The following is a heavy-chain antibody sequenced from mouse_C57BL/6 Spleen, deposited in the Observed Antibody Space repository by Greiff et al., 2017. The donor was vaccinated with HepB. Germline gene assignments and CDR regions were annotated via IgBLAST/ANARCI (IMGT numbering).Heavy chain of an antibody. CDR3: ARGGIYYGKRRWYFDV. CDR1: GYTFTSYW. D-gene: IGHD2-1*01. V-gene: IGHV1-69*01. Sequence: VQLQQSGAELVMPGASVKLSCKASGYTFTSYWMHWVKQRPGQGLEWIGEIDPSDSYTNYNQKFKGKSTLTVDKSSSTAYMQLSSLTSEDSAVYYWARGGIYYGKRRWYFDVWGTGTTVTVSS. J-gene: IGHJ1*03. CDR2: IDPSDSYT.